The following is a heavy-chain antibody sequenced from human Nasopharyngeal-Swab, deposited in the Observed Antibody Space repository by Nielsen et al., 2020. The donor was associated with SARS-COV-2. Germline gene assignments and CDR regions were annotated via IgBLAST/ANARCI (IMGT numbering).Heavy chain of an antibody. D-gene: IGHD6-13*01. V-gene: IGHV1-18*01. Sequence: ASVKVSCKASGYTFTSYGISWVRQAPGQGLEWMGWIGAYNGNTNYAQKLQGRVTMTTDTSTSTAYMELSRLRSDDTAVYYCARGAAAAGVYYYYYGMDVWGQGTTVTVSS. J-gene: IGHJ6*02. CDR3: ARGAAAAGVYYYYYGMDV. CDR1: GYTFTSYG. CDR2: IGAYNGNT.